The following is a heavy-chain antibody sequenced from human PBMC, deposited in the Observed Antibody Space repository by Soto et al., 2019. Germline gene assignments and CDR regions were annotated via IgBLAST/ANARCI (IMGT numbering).Heavy chain of an antibody. D-gene: IGHD6-13*01. CDR3: ARRHSSNFIEH. Sequence: SETLSLTCTVSGGSISSSSYYWGWIRQPPGKGLEWIGNIYYSGSTYYNPSLKSRVTISLDTSKNQFSLKLSSVTAADTAVYYCARRHSSNFIEHWGQGIRVTVSS. CDR1: GGSISSSSYY. V-gene: IGHV4-39*01. CDR2: IYYSGST. J-gene: IGHJ1*01.